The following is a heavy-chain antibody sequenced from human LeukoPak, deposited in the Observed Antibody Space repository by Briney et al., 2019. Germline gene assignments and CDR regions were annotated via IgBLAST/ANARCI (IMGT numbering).Heavy chain of an antibody. CDR2: IKQDGSEK. CDR1: GFTFSSYW. Sequence: GGSLRLSCAASGFTFSSYWMSWVRQAPGKGLEWVANIKQDGSEKYYVDSVKGRFTISRDNAKNSLYLQMNSLRAEDTAVYYCARESGGAIVFDFWSGRKPVDYWGQGTLVTVSS. D-gene: IGHD3-3*01. J-gene: IGHJ4*02. V-gene: IGHV3-7*01. CDR3: ARESGGAIVFDFWSGRKPVDY.